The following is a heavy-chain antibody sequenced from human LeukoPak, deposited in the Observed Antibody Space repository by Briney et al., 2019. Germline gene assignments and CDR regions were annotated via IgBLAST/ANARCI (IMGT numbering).Heavy chain of an antibody. CDR3: ARGRGVRDYYDSSGYYSDLGY. CDR1: GYTFTSYD. J-gene: IGHJ4*02. Sequence: ASVKVSCKASGYTFTSYDINWVRQATGQGLEWMGWMNPNSGNTGYAQKFQGRVTMTRNTSISTAYMELSSLRSEDTAVYYCARGRGVRDYYDSSGYYSDLGYWGQGTLVTVSS. CDR2: MNPNSGNT. D-gene: IGHD3-22*01. V-gene: IGHV1-8*01.